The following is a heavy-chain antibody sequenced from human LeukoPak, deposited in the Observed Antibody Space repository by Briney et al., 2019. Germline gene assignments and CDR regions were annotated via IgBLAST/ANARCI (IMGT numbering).Heavy chain of an antibody. D-gene: IGHD5-12*01. CDR1: GGSISTYY. J-gene: IGHJ4*02. CDR3: ARGGGYAGPIGY. CDR2: IYHSGST. V-gene: IGHV4-59*01. Sequence: SETLSLTCTLSGGSISTYYWSWIRQPPGKGLEWIGYIYHSGSTNYNPSLKSRVTISVDTSKNQFSLKLSSVTAADTAVYYCARGGGYAGPIGYWGRGALVTVSS.